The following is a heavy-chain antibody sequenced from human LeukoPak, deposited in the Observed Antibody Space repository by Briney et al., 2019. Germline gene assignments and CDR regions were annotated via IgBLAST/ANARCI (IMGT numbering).Heavy chain of an antibody. J-gene: IGHJ3*02. V-gene: IGHV4-31*03. CDR1: GGSISSGGYY. D-gene: IGHD3-3*01. CDR2: IYYSGST. CDR3: ARGALALYDFWSANDAFDI. Sequence: PSETLSLTCTVSGGSISSGGYYWSWIRQHPGKGLEWIGYIYYSGSTYYNPSLKSRVTISVDTSKNQFSLKLSSVTAADTAVYYCARGALALYDFWSANDAFDIWGQGTMVTVSS.